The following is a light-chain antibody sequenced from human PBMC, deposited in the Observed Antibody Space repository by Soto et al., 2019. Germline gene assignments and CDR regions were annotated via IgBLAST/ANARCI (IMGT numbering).Light chain of an antibody. Sequence: EVVLTQSPGTLSLSPGERATHSCRASESVSSSFLPWYQQKPGQAPRLLIYRTSNRVTGIPDRFSGSGSGTDFTLTIIRLEPEDFAVHFCQHYGNSLCTFGQGTKVESK. J-gene: IGKJ1*01. CDR3: QHYGNSLCT. V-gene: IGKV3-20*01. CDR1: ESVSSSF. CDR2: RTS.